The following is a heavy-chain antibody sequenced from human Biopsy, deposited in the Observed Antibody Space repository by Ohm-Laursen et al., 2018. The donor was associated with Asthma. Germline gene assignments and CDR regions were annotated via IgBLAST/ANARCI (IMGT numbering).Heavy chain of an antibody. CDR3: ARFKRGYSYGYAGVFDY. D-gene: IGHD5-18*01. V-gene: IGHV3-30*03. J-gene: IGHJ4*02. CDR1: GFTFSSYG. Sequence: SLRLSCAASGFTFSSYGMHWVRQAPGKGLEWVAVISYDGSNKYYADSVKGRFTISGDNSKNTLYLQMNSLRAEDTAVYYCARFKRGYSYGYAGVFDYWGQGTLVTVSS. CDR2: ISYDGSNK.